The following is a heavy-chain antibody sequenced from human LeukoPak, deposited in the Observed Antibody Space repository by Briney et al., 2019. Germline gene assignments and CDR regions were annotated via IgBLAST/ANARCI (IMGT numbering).Heavy chain of an antibody. V-gene: IGHV3-21*01. D-gene: IGHD1-26*01. CDR2: ISSSSSSI. CDR3: ASNSGSYRG. J-gene: IGHJ4*02. CDR1: GFTFSSYS. Sequence: GGSLSLSCAASGFTFSSYSMNWVRQAPGKGLEWVSSISSSSSSIYNADSVKGRFTISRDNAKNALYLQMNSLRAEDTAVYYCASNSGSYRGWGQGTLVTVSS.